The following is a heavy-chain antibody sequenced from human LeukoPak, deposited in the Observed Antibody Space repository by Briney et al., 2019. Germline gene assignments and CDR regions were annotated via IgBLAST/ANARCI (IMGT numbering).Heavy chain of an antibody. CDR2: INEDGSEK. D-gene: IGHD3-22*01. J-gene: IGHJ3*02. V-gene: IGHV3-7*01. Sequence: PGGSLRLSCAVSRFTFSSYWMSWVRQAPGNGLEWVATINEDGSEKYYVDSVKGRFTISRDNAKNSLYLQMNSLRAEDTTLYYCARGFDGRSGYDIWGQGTMVTVSS. CDR1: RFTFSSYW. CDR3: ARGFDGRSGYDI.